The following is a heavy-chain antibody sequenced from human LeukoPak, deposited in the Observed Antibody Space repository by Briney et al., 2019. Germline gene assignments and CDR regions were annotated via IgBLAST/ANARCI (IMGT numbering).Heavy chain of an antibody. J-gene: IGHJ5*02. CDR1: GYSFTSYW. CDR3: ARHSIFGVVGFDP. CDR2: IFPGDSDT. Sequence: GESLKISCKGSGYSFTSYWIGWVRQMPGKGLEWMGIIFPGDSDTRYSPSFQGQVTISADKSISTAYLQWSSLKASDTAMYCCARHSIFGVVGFDPWGQGTLVTVSS. V-gene: IGHV5-51*01. D-gene: IGHD3-3*01.